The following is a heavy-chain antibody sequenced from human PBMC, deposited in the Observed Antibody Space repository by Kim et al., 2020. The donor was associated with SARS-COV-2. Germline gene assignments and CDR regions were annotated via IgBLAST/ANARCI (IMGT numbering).Heavy chain of an antibody. CDR2: INYDGSTR. CDR1: GFVFRRHW. V-gene: IGHV3-74*01. J-gene: IGHJ6*02. CDR3: VRRLEEPGGYAMDV. Sequence: GGSLRLSCGVSGFVFRRHWMYWVRQAPGKGLVWVSRINYDGSTRNYADSVMGRFTISRDNGKDALYLQMDSLRAEDTGVYYCVRRLEEPGGYAMDVWGQGTTVTVSS. D-gene: IGHD3-3*01.